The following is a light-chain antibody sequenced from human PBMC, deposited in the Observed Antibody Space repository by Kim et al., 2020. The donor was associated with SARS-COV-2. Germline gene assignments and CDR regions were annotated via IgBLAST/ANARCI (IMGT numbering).Light chain of an antibody. V-gene: IGKV2-28*01. CDR3: MQTLQIPWS. J-gene: IGKJ2*03. CDR1: QSLLYSNGYNY. CDR2: LGS. Sequence: ALASISCRSSQSLLYSNGYNYLGWFLQKPGQSPQLLIYLGSNRASGVPDRFSGSGSGTDFALKISRVEAEDVGVYYCMQTLQIPWSFGQGTKLEI.